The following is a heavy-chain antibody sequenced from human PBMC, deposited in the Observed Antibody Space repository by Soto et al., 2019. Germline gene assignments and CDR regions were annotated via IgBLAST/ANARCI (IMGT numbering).Heavy chain of an antibody. CDR2: INAGNGNT. D-gene: IGHD6-13*01. CDR1: GYTFTSYA. CDR3: ARAPSSWYWFDY. V-gene: IGHV1-3*01. J-gene: IGHJ4*02. Sequence: ASVKVSCKASGYTFTSYAMHWVRQAPGQRLEWMGWINAGNGNTKYSQKFQGRVTITRDTSASTAYMELSSLRSEDTAVYYCARAPSSWYWFDYWGQGTLVTVSS.